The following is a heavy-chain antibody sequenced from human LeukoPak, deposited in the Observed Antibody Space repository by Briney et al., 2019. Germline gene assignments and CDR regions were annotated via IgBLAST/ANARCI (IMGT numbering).Heavy chain of an antibody. D-gene: IGHD6-6*01. CDR1: GFTFSNYW. J-gene: IGHJ4*02. CDR3: ANVPGDY. CDR2: IKEDGSEE. Sequence: GGSLRLSCVASGFTFSNYWMGWVRQAPGKGLEWVANIKEDGSEENYVDSVKGRFTISRDNAKKSLYLQMNSLRAEDTAVYYCANVPGDYWGQGTLVTVSS. V-gene: IGHV3-7*02.